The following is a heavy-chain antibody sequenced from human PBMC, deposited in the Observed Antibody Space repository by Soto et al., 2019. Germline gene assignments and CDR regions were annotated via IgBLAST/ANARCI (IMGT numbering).Heavy chain of an antibody. J-gene: IGHJ6*03. Sequence: PSQTLSLTCAISGDGVSSNSAAWNWIRLSPSRGLEWLARTYYRSRWYNDYAVSVRSRITVNPDTSKNQFSLQLTSVTPEYTAVYYCAGTTSHQWYYMDVWGKGTTVTVSS. CDR3: AGTTSHQWYYMDV. V-gene: IGHV6-1*01. CDR1: GDGVSSNSAA. CDR2: TYYRSRWYN. D-gene: IGHD1-7*01.